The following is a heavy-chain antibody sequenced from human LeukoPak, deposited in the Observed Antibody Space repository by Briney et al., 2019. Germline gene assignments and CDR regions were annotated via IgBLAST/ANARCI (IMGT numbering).Heavy chain of an antibody. CDR1: GGSMSSYY. D-gene: IGHD6-13*01. CDR3: AKLAAAAWIDP. J-gene: IGHJ5*02. V-gene: IGHV4-59*01. Sequence: SETLSLTWTVSGGSMSSYYWRWIRQPPGKGLEWIGYIYYSGSTNYNPSLKSRVTISVDTSKNQFSLKLSSVTAADTAVYYCAKLAAAAWIDPWGQGTLVTVSS. CDR2: IYYSGST.